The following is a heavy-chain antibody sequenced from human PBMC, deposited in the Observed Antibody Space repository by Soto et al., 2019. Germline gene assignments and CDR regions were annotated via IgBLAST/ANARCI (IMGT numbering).Heavy chain of an antibody. Sequence: PSETLSLTCAVYGGSFSGYYWSWIRQPPGKGLEWIGEINHSGSTNYNPSLKSRVTISVDTSKNQFSLKLSSVTAADTAVYYCARAELSRTGYSSSWFDYWGQGTLVTVSS. CDR2: INHSGST. V-gene: IGHV4-34*01. CDR1: GGSFSGYY. J-gene: IGHJ4*02. CDR3: ARAELSRTGYSSSWFDY. D-gene: IGHD6-13*01.